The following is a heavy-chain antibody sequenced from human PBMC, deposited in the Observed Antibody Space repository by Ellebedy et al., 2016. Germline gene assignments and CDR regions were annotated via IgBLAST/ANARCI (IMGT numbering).Heavy chain of an antibody. J-gene: IGHJ4*02. CDR1: GFSLSTSGVG. Sequence: SGPTLVKPTQTLTLTCTFSGFSLSTSGVGVGWIRQPPGKALEWLGNIFSNDEKSYSTSLRSRLTISKDSSNSQVVLHMANMDPADTATYFCARTVAYYGDGLGFLDYWGQGALVTVSS. D-gene: IGHD4-17*01. V-gene: IGHV2-26*01. CDR2: IFSNDEK. CDR3: ARTVAYYGDGLGFLDY.